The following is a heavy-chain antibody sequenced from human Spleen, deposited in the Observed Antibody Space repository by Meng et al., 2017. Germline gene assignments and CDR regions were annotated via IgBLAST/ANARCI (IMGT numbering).Heavy chain of an antibody. CDR1: GFTFSNYA. CDR2: ISYDGSTT. J-gene: IGHJ3*02. D-gene: IGHD2-2*01. CDR3: ATGGGNIKVVPAHIHHTFNI. Sequence: GGSLRLSCAASGFTFSNYAIHWVRQAPGKGLVWVAVISYDGSTTYYADSVKGRFTISRDNSNNTLFLQLNGLRAEDTAVYFCATGGGNIKVVPAHIHHTFNIWGQGTMVTVSS. V-gene: IGHV3-30*04.